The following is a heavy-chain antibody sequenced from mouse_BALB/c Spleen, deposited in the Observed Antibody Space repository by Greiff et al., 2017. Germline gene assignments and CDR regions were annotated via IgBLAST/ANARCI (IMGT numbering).Heavy chain of an antibody. V-gene: IGHV5-6*02. CDR1: GFTFSSYG. CDR2: ISSGGSYT. CDR3: ASRDTTVVEGFAY. D-gene: IGHD1-1*01. J-gene: IGHJ3*01. Sequence: EVKLMESGGDLVKPGGSLKLSCAASGFTFSSYGMSWVRQTPDKRLEWVATISSGGSYTYYPDSVKGRFTISRDNAKNTLYLQMSSLKSEDTAMYYCASRDTTVVEGFAYWGQGTLVTVSA.